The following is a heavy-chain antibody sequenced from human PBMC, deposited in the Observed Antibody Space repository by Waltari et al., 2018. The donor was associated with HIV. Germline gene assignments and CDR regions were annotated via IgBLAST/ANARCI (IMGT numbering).Heavy chain of an antibody. CDR3: AHSLYVQLERRVFVF. J-gene: IGHJ4*02. V-gene: IGHV2-5*01. Sequence: QITLKESGPTLVKPTQTLTLTCTFSGFSLTTSGVGVGWIRQPPGKALEWLALIYWNDDKRYGPCLKSRLTITKDTSKNQVVLTMTNMDPVDTGTYYCAHSLYVQLERRVFVFWGQGTLVTVSS. CDR2: IYWNDDK. D-gene: IGHD1-1*01. CDR1: GFSLTTSGVG.